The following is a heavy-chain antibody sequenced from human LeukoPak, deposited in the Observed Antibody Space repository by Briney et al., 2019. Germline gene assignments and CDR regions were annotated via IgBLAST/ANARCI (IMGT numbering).Heavy chain of an antibody. CDR3: ASWFGRSAYFDY. CDR2: IYFSGTT. CDR1: GGSVGNNTYY. J-gene: IGHJ4*02. D-gene: IGHD3-3*01. V-gene: IGHV4-39*01. Sequence: SETLSLTCTVSGGSVGNNTYYWGWIRQPPGKGLEWIGSIYFSGTTYYSPSLKSRVTISVDTSKNQFSLELISVTAADTAVYYCASWFGRSAYFDYWGQGTLVTVSS.